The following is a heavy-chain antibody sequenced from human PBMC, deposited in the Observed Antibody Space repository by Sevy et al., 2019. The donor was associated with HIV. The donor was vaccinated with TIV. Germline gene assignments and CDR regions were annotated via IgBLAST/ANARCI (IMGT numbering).Heavy chain of an antibody. Sequence: GGSLRLSCAASRFTFSSYRMTWVRQAPGKGLEWVSCITSTSAYINYADSVKGRFTISRDNAKNLLYLQMDSLRAEDTAVYYCARAVLEISTWRSDYWGQGTLVTVSS. CDR2: ITSTSAYI. D-gene: IGHD1-1*01. CDR1: RFTFSSYR. CDR3: ARAVLEISTWRSDY. J-gene: IGHJ4*02. V-gene: IGHV3-21*01.